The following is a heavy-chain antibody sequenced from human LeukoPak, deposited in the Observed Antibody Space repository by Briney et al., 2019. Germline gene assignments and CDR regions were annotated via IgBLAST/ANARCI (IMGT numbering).Heavy chain of an antibody. CDR3: AREPYYYYFYMDV. V-gene: IGHV3-7*01. CDR2: IKQDGSER. J-gene: IGHJ6*03. Sequence: PGGSLRLSCAASGFKFRSFWMSWVRQAPGKGLELVANIKQDGSERYYMDSVKGRFTISRDNAKNSLYLRLSSLRAEDTAVYYCAREPYYYYFYMDVWGKGTTVTVSS. CDR1: GFKFRSFW.